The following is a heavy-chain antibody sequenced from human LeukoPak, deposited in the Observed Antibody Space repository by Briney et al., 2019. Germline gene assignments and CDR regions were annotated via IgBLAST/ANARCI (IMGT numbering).Heavy chain of an antibody. Sequence: GGSLRLSCAASGFTFSSYAMSWVRQAPGKGLEWVSAISGSGGSTYYADSVKGRFTISRDNSKNTLYLQMNSLRAEDTAVYYCAKASNYYYYYYMDVWGKGTTVTVSS. V-gene: IGHV3-23*01. CDR3: AKASNYYYYYYMDV. J-gene: IGHJ6*03. CDR2: ISGSGGST. CDR1: GFTFSSYA. D-gene: IGHD4-11*01.